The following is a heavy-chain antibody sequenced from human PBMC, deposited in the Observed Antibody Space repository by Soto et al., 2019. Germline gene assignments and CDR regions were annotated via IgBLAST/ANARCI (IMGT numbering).Heavy chain of an antibody. Sequence: GASVKVSCKASGYTFTTYAIHWVRQAPGQRLEWMGWINAGNGNTKYSQNFQGRVTITRDTSASTAYMGLSSLRSEDTAVYYCARGGVALVTTKMLYWGQGTLVTVSS. D-gene: IGHD4-17*01. CDR2: INAGNGNT. J-gene: IGHJ4*02. V-gene: IGHV1-3*01. CDR1: GYTFTTYA. CDR3: ARGGVALVTTKMLY.